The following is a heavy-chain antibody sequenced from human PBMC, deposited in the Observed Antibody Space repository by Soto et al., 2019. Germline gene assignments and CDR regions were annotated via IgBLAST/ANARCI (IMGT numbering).Heavy chain of an antibody. CDR2: IWYDGSNK. CDR3: AITMVRGVPKTTGYYMDV. CDR1: GFTFSSYG. Sequence: GGSLRLSCAASGFTFSSYGMHWVRQAPGKGLEWVAVIWYDGSNKYYADSVKGRFTISRDNSKNTLYLQMNSLRAEDTAVYYCAITMVRGVPKTTGYYMDVWGKGTTVTVSS. J-gene: IGHJ6*03. D-gene: IGHD3-10*01. V-gene: IGHV3-33*01.